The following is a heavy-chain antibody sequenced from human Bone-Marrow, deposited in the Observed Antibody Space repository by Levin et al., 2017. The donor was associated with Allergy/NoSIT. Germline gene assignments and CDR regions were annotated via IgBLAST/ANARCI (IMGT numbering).Heavy chain of an antibody. Sequence: ASVKVSCKASGYTFTSYAVSWVRQAPGQGLEWMGWISGYNGDTNYGQKFQGRVTMTRDTSTSTAYMELRSLRSDDTAVYYCARDKGGSGWSYDAFDIWGQGTMVTVSS. D-gene: IGHD6-19*01. J-gene: IGHJ3*02. CDR3: ARDKGGSGWSYDAFDI. CDR1: GYTFTSYA. CDR2: ISGYNGDT. V-gene: IGHV1-18*01.